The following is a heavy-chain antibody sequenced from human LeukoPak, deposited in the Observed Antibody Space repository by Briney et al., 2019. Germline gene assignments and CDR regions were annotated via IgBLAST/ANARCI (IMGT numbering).Heavy chain of an antibody. D-gene: IGHD3-10*01. J-gene: IGHJ6*02. Sequence: SETLSLTCTVSGGSISSGDYYWSWIRQPPGKGLEWIGYIYYSGSTNYNPSLKSRVTISVDTSKIQFSLKLSSVTAADTAVYYCASGYGSENKKTPMDVWGQGTTVTVSS. V-gene: IGHV4-61*08. CDR1: GGSISSGDYY. CDR2: IYYSGST. CDR3: ASGYGSENKKTPMDV.